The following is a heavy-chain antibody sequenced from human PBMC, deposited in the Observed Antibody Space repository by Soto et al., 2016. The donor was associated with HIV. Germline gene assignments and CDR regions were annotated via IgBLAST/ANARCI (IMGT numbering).Heavy chain of an antibody. CDR1: GLTFSNAW. J-gene: IGHJ5*02. V-gene: IGHV3-15*01. D-gene: IGHD3-16*01. Sequence: EVQVVESGGGLVKPGGSLRLSCAASGLTFSNAWMSWVRQAPGKGLEWVGRVKSKSGGGTVDYAAPVQGRFNISRDDSKNMVYLQMNSLKTEDTGVYYCTSHLYPTWGQGMLVTVSS. CDR3: TSHLYPT. CDR2: VKSKSGGGTV.